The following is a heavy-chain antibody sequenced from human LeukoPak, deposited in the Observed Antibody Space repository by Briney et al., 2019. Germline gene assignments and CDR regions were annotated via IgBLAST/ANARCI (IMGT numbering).Heavy chain of an antibody. CDR3: ARGLGYCSGGSCYYMDV. J-gene: IGHJ6*03. V-gene: IGHV1-2*06. Sequence: ASVKVSCKASGYTFTGYYMHWVRQAPGQGLEWMGRINPNSGGTNYAQKFQGRVTMTRDTSISTAYMELSRLRSDDMAVYYCARGLGYCSGGSCYYMDVWGKGTTVTVSS. D-gene: IGHD2-15*01. CDR1: GYTFTGYY. CDR2: INPNSGGT.